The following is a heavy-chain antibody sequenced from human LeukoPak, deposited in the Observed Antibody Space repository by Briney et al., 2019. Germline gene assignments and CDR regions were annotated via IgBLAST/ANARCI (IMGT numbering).Heavy chain of an antibody. J-gene: IGHJ4*02. CDR3: ARERISSSSGDYYFDY. CDR2: IYYSGST. V-gene: IGHV4-59*01. CDR1: GGSISSYY. Sequence: SETLSLTCTVSGGSISSYYWSWIRQPPGKGLEWIGYIYYSGSTNYNPTLKSRVTISVDTSKNQFSLKLSSVTAADTAVYYCARERISSSSGDYYFDYWGQGTLVTVSS. D-gene: IGHD6-6*01.